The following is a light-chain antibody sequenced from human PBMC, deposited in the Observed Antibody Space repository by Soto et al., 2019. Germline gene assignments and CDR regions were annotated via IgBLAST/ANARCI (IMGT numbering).Light chain of an antibody. CDR2: DAS. CDR3: QQYGSSSWT. J-gene: IGKJ1*01. Sequence: EIVLTQSPGTLSLSPGERATLSCRASQSVSGNYIAWYQQKPGQAPRLLIYDASSRATGIPDRFSGSGSGTDFTLTISRLETEDFAVYYCQQYGSSSWTFGQGTKVEIK. CDR1: QSVSGNY. V-gene: IGKV3-20*01.